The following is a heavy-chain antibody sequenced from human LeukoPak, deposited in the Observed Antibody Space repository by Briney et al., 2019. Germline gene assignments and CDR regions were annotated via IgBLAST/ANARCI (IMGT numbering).Heavy chain of an antibody. J-gene: IGHJ6*03. Sequence: ASVKVSCKASGYAFTSYGITWVRQAPGQGLEWMGWISDYKGNTNYAQKFQDRVTMTTDTSTSTAYMELRSLRSDDTAVYYCARDRSVGVPDLHYYMDVWGKGTTVTVSS. CDR2: ISDYKGNT. D-gene: IGHD1-26*01. CDR3: ARDRSVGVPDLHYYMDV. V-gene: IGHV1-18*01. CDR1: GYAFTSYG.